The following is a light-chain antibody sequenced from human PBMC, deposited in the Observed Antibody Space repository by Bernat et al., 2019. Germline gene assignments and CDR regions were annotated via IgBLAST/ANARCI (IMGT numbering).Light chain of an antibody. CDR2: DDS. J-gene: IGLJ3*02. V-gene: IGLV3-21*03. CDR3: QVWDLSSDHWV. CDR1: NIEDKS. Sequence: SYVLTQPPSVSVAPGMTARITCGGNNIEDKSVHWYQQKPGQAPVLVVNDDSNRPSGIPERFSGSNSGNSATLTISRVEAGDEADYYCQVWDLSSDHWVFGGGTRLTVL.